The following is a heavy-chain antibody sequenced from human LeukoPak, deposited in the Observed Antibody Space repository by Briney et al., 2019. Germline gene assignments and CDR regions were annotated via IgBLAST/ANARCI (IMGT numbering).Heavy chain of an antibody. D-gene: IGHD3-3*01. Sequence: GASVKVSCKASGYTFTGYYMHWVRQAPGQGLEWMGWINPNSGGTNYPQKFQGRVTMTRDTSISTAYMELSRLRSDDTAVYYCARSARDFWSGYSPHNFDYWGQGTLVTVSS. J-gene: IGHJ4*02. CDR1: GYTFTGYY. CDR2: INPNSGGT. V-gene: IGHV1-2*02. CDR3: ARSARDFWSGYSPHNFDY.